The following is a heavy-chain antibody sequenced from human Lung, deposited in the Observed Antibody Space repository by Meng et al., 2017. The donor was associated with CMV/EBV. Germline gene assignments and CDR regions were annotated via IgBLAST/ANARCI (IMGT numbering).Heavy chain of an antibody. CDR1: GFXFSTYW. CDR3: VRDGKYCSSGTCDYYIMDL. Sequence: GGSXRLXCAASGFXFSTYWMHWVRQTPGTGLVWVSRINSDGSTTTYADSVKGRFTISRDNAKNTLYLQMSSLRAEDSAVYYCVRDGKYCSSGTCDYYIMDLWXQGTXVTVSS. D-gene: IGHD2-15*01. V-gene: IGHV3-74*01. J-gene: IGHJ6*02. CDR2: INSDGSTT.